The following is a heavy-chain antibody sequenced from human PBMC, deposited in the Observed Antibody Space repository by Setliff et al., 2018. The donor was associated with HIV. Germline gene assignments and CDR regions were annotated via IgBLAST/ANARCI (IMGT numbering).Heavy chain of an antibody. CDR3: ARYVAYDEDDFDI. D-gene: IGHD3-3*01. Sequence: SETLSLTCAVYGGSFSNYYWSWIRQPPGKGLEWIGEINYSGSTKYNPSLKSRVTMSVYTSKNQFSLKLNSVTAADTAVYYCARYVAYDEDDFDIWGQGTMVTVSS. J-gene: IGHJ3*02. V-gene: IGHV4-34*01. CDR2: INYSGST. CDR1: GGSFSNYY.